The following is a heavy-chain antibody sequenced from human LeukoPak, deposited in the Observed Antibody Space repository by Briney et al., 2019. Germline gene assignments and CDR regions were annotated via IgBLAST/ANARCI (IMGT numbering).Heavy chain of an antibody. CDR1: GGSFSGYY. J-gene: IGHJ4*02. D-gene: IGHD6-13*01. V-gene: IGHV4-34*01. Sequence: PSETLSLTCAVYGGSFSGYYWSWIRQPPGKGLEWIWEINHSGSTNYNPSLKSRVTISVDTSKKQFSLKLSCVTAADTAVYYCARGEQQLVLYYFDYWGQGTLVIVSS. CDR3: ARGEQQLVLYYFDY. CDR2: INHSGST.